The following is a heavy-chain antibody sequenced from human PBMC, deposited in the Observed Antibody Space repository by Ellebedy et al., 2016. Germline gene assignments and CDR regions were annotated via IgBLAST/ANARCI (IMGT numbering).Heavy chain of an antibody. CDR1: GFTFSASW. Sequence: GESLKISCAASGFTFSASWMSWVRQAPGKGPEWVASINEHGAEKHYMDSVKGRFTISRDNVDNLLYLQMNSPRAEDTAVYYCARGNRQPGASDIWGQGTMVSVSS. CDR3: ARGNRQPGASDI. V-gene: IGHV3-7*03. CDR2: INEHGAEK. J-gene: IGHJ3*02. D-gene: IGHD1-14*01.